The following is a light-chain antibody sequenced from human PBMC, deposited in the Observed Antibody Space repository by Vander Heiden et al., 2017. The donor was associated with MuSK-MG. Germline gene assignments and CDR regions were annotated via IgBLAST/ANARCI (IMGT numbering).Light chain of an antibody. Sequence: DIQMTQSPSSLSASVGDRVTITCRASQSIATYLNWYQQRPGKVPTLLIYTTSNLQSGVPSRFSGSGSGTDFTLTINNLQPEDFATYYCQQSDSTPRTFGQGTKGEIK. J-gene: IGKJ1*01. CDR1: QSIATY. CDR2: TTS. V-gene: IGKV1-39*01. CDR3: QQSDSTPRT.